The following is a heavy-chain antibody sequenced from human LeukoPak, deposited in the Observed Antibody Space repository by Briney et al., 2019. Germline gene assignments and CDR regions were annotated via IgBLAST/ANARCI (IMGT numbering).Heavy chain of an antibody. Sequence: PGGSLRLSCAASGFTTSDYWMHWARQAPGKGLVWVSGTNNDGSDTYYADSVKGRFTISRDNAKNTLDLQTNSLRVEDTAVYYCGPLDYGDWGQGTLVTVSS. J-gene: IGHJ4*02. CDR2: TNNDGSDT. CDR1: GFTTSDYW. CDR3: GPLDYGD. V-gene: IGHV3-74*01. D-gene: IGHD4-17*01.